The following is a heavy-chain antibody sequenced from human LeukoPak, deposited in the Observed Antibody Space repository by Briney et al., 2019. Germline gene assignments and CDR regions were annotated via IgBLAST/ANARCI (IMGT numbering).Heavy chain of an antibody. CDR3: AKEVTETHYGGYMGD. CDR1: GFTFDDYA. V-gene: IGHV3-9*01. D-gene: IGHD4-23*01. Sequence: GGSLRLSCAASGFTFDDYAMHWVRQAPGKGLEWVSGISWRSGYIGYADSVKGRFTISRDNAKNSLYLQMNSLRPEDTALYYCAKEVTETHYGGYMGDWGQGTLVTVSS. J-gene: IGHJ4*02. CDR2: ISWRSGYI.